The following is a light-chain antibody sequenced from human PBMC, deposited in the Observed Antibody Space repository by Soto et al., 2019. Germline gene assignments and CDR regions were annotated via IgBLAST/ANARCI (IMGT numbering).Light chain of an antibody. J-gene: IGLJ2*01. CDR2: YDT. V-gene: IGLV3-21*01. CDR1: NIGSKS. Sequence: SYELTQPPSVSVAPGKTARITCGGNNIGSKSVHWYQQKPGQAPVLVIYYDTVRPSGIPERFSGSYSGNTATLTISRVEDDDEGAYYWLVWETRSGHVVFGGGTEVTVL. CDR3: LVWETRSGHVV.